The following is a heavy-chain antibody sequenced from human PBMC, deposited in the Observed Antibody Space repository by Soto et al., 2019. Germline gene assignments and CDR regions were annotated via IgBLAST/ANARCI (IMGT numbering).Heavy chain of an antibody. V-gene: IGHV1-69*08. CDR1: GGTFSSYT. D-gene: IGHD2-2*01. CDR3: ARDRGGDIVVVPAAITWFDP. CDR2: IIPILGIA. Sequence: QVQLVQSGAEVKKPGSSVKVSCKASGGTFSSYTISWVRQAPGQGLEWMGRIIPILGIANYAQKFQGRVTITADKSTSTAYMELSSLRSEDTAVYYCARDRGGDIVVVPAAITWFDPWGQGTLVTVSS. J-gene: IGHJ5*02.